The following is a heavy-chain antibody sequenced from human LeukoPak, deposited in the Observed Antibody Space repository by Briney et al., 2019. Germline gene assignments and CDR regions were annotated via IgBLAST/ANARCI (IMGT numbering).Heavy chain of an antibody. CDR3: ARHATSGSLFDY. CDR1: GYSLSENYY. Sequence: SETLSLTCTVSGYSLSENYYWGWIRLAPGKGLEWIGNVYHTGNTYYNPSLKSRVTIPIDTSKNQISLRLSSVTAADTAVYYCARHATSGSLFDYWGQGTLVTVSS. D-gene: IGHD3-10*01. V-gene: IGHV4-38-2*02. CDR2: VYHTGNT. J-gene: IGHJ4*02.